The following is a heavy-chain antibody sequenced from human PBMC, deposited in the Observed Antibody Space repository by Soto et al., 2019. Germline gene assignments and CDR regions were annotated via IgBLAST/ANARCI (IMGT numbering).Heavy chain of an antibody. CDR1: GGSISSYY. CDR3: ARDISRGSGTLDY. CDR2: IYYSGST. D-gene: IGHD1-26*01. J-gene: IGHJ4*02. Sequence: SATLSLTCTVSGGSISSYYWSWIRQPPGKGLEWIGYIYYSGSTNYNPSLKSRVTISVDTSKNQFSLKLSSVTAADTAVYYCARDISRGSGTLDYWGQGTLVTVS. V-gene: IGHV4-59*01.